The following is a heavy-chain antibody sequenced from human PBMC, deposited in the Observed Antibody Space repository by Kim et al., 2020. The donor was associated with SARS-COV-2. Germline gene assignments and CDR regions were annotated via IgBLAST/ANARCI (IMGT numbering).Heavy chain of an antibody. V-gene: IGHV3-23*01. CDR1: GFTFSTYA. CDR2: IVSTAVTT. J-gene: IGHJ1*01. Sequence: GGSLRLSCAASGFTFSTYAMSWVRQAPGKGLDWVSSIVSTAVTTYYADSVKGRFTISRDDSKNTLYLQMNSLRAEDTAGYYCATDFWRGYYPLPHWGQGT. D-gene: IGHD3-3*01. CDR3: ATDFWRGYYPLPH.